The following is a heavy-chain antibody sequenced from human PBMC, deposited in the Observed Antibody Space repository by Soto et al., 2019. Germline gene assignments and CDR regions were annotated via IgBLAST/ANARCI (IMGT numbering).Heavy chain of an antibody. D-gene: IGHD3-10*01. Sequence: SETLSLTCAVCGGSFSGYYWSWIRQPPGKGLEWIGEINHSVRTNYNPSLKSRVTISVDTSKNQFSLKLSSVTAADTAVYYCARGRGGNYYYYYGTDVWGKGNTVTVSS. CDR2: INHSVRT. CDR1: GGSFSGYY. V-gene: IGHV4-34*01. J-gene: IGHJ6*04. CDR3: ARGRGGNYYYYYGTDV.